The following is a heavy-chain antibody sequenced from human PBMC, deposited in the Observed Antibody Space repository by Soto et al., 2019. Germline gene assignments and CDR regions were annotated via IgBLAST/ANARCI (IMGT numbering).Heavy chain of an antibody. J-gene: IGHJ4*02. D-gene: IGHD3-22*01. V-gene: IGHV4-34*01. CDR2: INHSGST. Sequence: SETLSLTCAVYGGSFSGYYWSWIRQPPGKGLEWIGEINHSGSTNYNPSLKSRVTISVDTSKNQFSLKLSSVTAADTAVYYCASRVYYDSSGYYLPPDYWGQGTPVTVSS. CDR1: GGSFSGYY. CDR3: ASRVYYDSSGYYLPPDY.